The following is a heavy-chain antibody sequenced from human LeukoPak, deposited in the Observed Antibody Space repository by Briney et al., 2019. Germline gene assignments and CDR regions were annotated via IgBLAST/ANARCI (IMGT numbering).Heavy chain of an antibody. V-gene: IGHV3-15*01. CDR2: IKSKTDGGTT. J-gene: IGHJ4*02. CDR1: GFTFSNAW. D-gene: IGHD3-10*01. Sequence: RAGGSLRLSCAASGFTFSNAWMSWVRQAPGKGLEWVGRIKSKTDGGTTDYAAPVKGRFTISRDDSKNTLYLQMNSLKTEDTAVYYCTTDVYYYGSGSYDYWGQGTLVTVSS. CDR3: TTDVYYYGSGSYDY.